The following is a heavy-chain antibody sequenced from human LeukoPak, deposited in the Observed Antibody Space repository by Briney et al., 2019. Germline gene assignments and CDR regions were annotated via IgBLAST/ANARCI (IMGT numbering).Heavy chain of an antibody. Sequence: SVKVSCKASGGTFSSYAISWVRQAPGQGLEWMGRIIPILGIANYAQKFQGRVTITADKSTSTAYMELSSLRSEDTAVYYCATAVWQQLVRPPNDVFDMGGKGKMAPFS. CDR1: GGTFSSYA. V-gene: IGHV1-69*04. D-gene: IGHD6-13*01. J-gene: IGHJ3*02. CDR3: ATAVWQQLVRPPNDVFDM. CDR2: IIPILGIA.